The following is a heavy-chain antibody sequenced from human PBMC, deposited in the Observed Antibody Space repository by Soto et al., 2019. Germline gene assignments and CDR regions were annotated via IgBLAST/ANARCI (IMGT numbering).Heavy chain of an antibody. CDR2: IDHSGTTI. V-gene: IGHV3-48*03. CDR3: ARGHIVATILDY. Sequence: GGSLRLSCAASGFIFSNYEMSWFRQAPGKGLEWVSYIDHSGTTIYYADSVKGRFTISRDNAKNSLFLQMNSLRAEDTAVYYCARGHIVATILDYWGQGTLVTVSS. D-gene: IGHD5-12*01. CDR1: GFIFSNYE. J-gene: IGHJ4*02.